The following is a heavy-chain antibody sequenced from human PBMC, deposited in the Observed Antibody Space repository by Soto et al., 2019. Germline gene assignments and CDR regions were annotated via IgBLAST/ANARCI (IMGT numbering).Heavy chain of an antibody. V-gene: IGHV3-30*18. D-gene: IGHD6-13*01. J-gene: IGHJ4*02. CDR3: AKTPFGEQQLVLEY. CDR2: ISYDGSNK. Sequence: QVQLVESGGGVVQPGRSLRLSCAASGFTFSSYGMHWVRQAPGKGLEWVAVISYDGSNKYYADSVKGRFTISRDNSKNTLYLQMNILRAEDTAVYYCAKTPFGEQQLVLEYWGQGTLVTVSS. CDR1: GFTFSSYG.